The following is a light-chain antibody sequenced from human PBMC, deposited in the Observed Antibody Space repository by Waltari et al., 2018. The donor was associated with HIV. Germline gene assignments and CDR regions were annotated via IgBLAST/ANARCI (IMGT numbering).Light chain of an antibody. CDR2: GNT. CDR3: QSYDSSLSGVV. V-gene: IGLV1-40*01. J-gene: IGLJ2*01. CDR1: TSHIAAVYY. Sequence: QSVLTQPPSVSGAPGPRVPISCTGSTSHIAAVYYVPWYQNLPGTAPKLLIYGNTNRPAGVPDRFSGSKSGTSASLAITGLQAEDEADYYCQSYDSSLSGVVFGGGTKLTVL.